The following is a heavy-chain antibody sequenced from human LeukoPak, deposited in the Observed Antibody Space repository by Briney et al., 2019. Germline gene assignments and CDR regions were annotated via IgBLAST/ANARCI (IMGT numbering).Heavy chain of an antibody. J-gene: IGHJ6*03. V-gene: IGHV4-4*07. CDR1: GGSISSYY. CDR2: IYTSGST. CDR3: AREAYYYYHMDV. Sequence: SETLSLTCTAAGGSISSYYWSWIRQPAAKGLEWIGRIYTSGSTNYNPSLKSRVTMSVDTSKNQFSLKLSSVTAADTAVYYCAREAYYYYHMDVWGKGTTVTVSS.